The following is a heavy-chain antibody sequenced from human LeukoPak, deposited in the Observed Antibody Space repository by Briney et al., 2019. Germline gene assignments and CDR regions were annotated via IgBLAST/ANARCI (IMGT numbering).Heavy chain of an antibody. CDR2: ISSSSSYT. CDR3: ARGFNLVSTS. D-gene: IGHD6-13*01. CDR1: GFTFSNAW. V-gene: IGHV3-11*06. J-gene: IGHJ4*02. Sequence: GGSLRLSCAASGFTFSNAWMHWVRQAPGKGLEWVSYISSSSSYTNYADSVKGRFTISRDNAKNSLYLQMNSLRAEDTAVYYCARGFNLVSTSWGQGTLVTVSS.